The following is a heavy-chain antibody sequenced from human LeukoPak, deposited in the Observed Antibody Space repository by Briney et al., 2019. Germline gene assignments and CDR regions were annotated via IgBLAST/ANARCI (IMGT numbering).Heavy chain of an antibody. CDR3: ARDLPEEYQLQHTQFDY. J-gene: IGHJ4*02. CDR1: GYTFTGYY. D-gene: IGHD2-2*01. V-gene: IGHV1-2*02. Sequence: ASVKVSCKASGYTFTGYYMHWVRQAPGQGLEWMGWINPNSGGTNYAQKFQGRVTTTRDTSISTACMELSRLRSDDTAVYYPARDLPEEYQLQHTQFDYWGQGTLVTVSS. CDR2: INPNSGGT.